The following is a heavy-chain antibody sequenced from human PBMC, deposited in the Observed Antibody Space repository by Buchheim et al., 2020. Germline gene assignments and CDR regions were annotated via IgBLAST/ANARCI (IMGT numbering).Heavy chain of an antibody. D-gene: IGHD6-19*01. J-gene: IGHJ4*02. CDR1: GYTFSNYA. Sequence: EVQLLESGGGLVQPGGSVRLSCVGSGYTFSNYAMSWVRQAPGKGLEWVSAISSGAGGIKYADSVKGRFTISRDNSRTTLYLQMNSLTAEETAIYYCAKDGYSSGWGFDYWGQGTL. CDR3: AKDGYSSGWGFDY. V-gene: IGHV3-23*01. CDR2: ISSGAGGI.